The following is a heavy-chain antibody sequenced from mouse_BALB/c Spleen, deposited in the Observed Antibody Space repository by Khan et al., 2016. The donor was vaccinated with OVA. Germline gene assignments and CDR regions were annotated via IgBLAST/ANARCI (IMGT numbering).Heavy chain of an antibody. CDR1: GYTFTSYY. V-gene: IGHV1S81*02. Sequence: QVQLQQSGAELVKPGASVALSCTASGYTFTSYYMYWLKQRPGQGLEWIGELNPINGCTNFNEKFKNQATLTVDKSSSTAYMQLSSLTSEDAAVYYCTRRGTARATRWFAYWGQGTLVTVSA. D-gene: IGHD3-2*01. CDR2: LNPINGCT. CDR3: TRRGTARATRWFAY. J-gene: IGHJ3*01.